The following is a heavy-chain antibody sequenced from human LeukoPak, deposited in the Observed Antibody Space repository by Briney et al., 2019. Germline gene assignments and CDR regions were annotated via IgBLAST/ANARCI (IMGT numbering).Heavy chain of an antibody. V-gene: IGHV4-59*12. Sequence: KASETLSLTCTVSGGSISSYYWTWIRQPPGKGLEWIGYVDHTGSTNFNPSLNGRVSISRDTTKNLFSLKLSSVTAADTAVYYCAKVSGSGWYFDYWGQGTLVTVSS. CDR1: GGSISSYY. D-gene: IGHD6-19*01. J-gene: IGHJ4*02. CDR3: AKVSGSGWYFDY. CDR2: VDHTGST.